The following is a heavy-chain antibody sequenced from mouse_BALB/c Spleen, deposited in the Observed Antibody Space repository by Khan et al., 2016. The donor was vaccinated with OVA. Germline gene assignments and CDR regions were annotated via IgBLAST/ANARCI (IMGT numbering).Heavy chain of an antibody. CDR1: GYSFNNYW. D-gene: IGHD1-2*01. Sequence: QVQLQQPGAELVRPGTSVKLSCKASGYSFNNYWMNWVKRRPGQGLEWIGMIHPSASEVILNQKFKDKATLTVDKSSTTAYMQLSSPTSEDSAVDACARREFITASEEDPCFAYWGQGTLVTVSA. CDR3: ARREFITASEEDPCFAY. V-gene: IGHV1-61*01. J-gene: IGHJ3*01. CDR2: IHPSASEV.